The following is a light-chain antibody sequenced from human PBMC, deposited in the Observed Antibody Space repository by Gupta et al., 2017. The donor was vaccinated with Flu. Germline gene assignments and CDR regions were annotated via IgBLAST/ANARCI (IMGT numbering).Light chain of an antibody. CDR3: QQDSSSHT. J-gene: IGKJ4*01. V-gene: IGKV3-20*01. CDR2: DTS. Sequence: PGTLSLSPGERATLSCRASQSVSSGSLGWYQQKPGQAPRLIIYDTSSRAMGITDRFSGSGDEKDFTLTSSRREHEDCAVYYWQQDSSSHTFGRGTKVEIK. CDR1: QSVSSGS.